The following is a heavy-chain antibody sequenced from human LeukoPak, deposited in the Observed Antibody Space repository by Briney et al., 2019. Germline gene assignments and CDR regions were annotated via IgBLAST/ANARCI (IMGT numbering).Heavy chain of an antibody. D-gene: IGHD3-10*01. J-gene: IGHJ6*03. CDR2: IYSSGTT. CDR3: ARGLFRGVRTDPYYHYYMDV. V-gene: IGHV4-4*07. Sequence: PSETLSLTCTVSGGSINGYFCNWIRQPAGKGLEWIGRIYSSGTTSYNPSLQSRVTMSVDTSRNQFSLKLRSVTAAETAVYFCARGLFRGVRTDPYYHYYMDVWGKGTTVTVSS. CDR1: GGSINGYF.